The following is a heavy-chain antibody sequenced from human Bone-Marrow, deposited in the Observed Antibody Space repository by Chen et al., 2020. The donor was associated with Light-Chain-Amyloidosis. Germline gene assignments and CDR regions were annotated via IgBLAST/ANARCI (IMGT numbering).Heavy chain of an antibody. CDR3: AKDISYDDILPGYPADAFDI. D-gene: IGHD3-9*01. CDR1: GFAFRSYA. CDR2: CRGGGGSS. J-gene: IGHJ3*02. Sequence: EVQLVESGGGLLQRGGSLRLSCAASGFAFRSYAMSWVRQAPGQGLVGVSTCRGGGGSSYSGDSGKGRLTISRDNSKNGLFLQMNSLRAEDTAVYYCAKDISYDDILPGYPADAFDIWGQGTMVTVSS. V-gene: IGHV3-23*04.